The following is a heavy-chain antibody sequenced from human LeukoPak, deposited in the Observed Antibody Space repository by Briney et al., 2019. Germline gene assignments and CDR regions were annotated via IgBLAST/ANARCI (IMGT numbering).Heavy chain of an antibody. J-gene: IGHJ5*02. CDR2: ISSSSSYT. D-gene: IGHD3-10*01. CDR1: GFTFSDYY. V-gene: IGHV3-11*06. CDR3: ARFGGYGSGSYSNRFDP. Sequence: PGGSLRLSCAASGFTFSDYYMSWIRQAPGKGLEWVSYISSSSSYTNYADSVKGRFTISRDNAKNSLYLQMNSLRAEDTAVYYCARFGGYGSGSYSNRFDPWGQGTLVTVSS.